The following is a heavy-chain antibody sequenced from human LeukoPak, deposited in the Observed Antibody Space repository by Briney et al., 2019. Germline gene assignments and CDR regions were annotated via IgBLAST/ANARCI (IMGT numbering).Heavy chain of an antibody. CDR2: IYSGGST. CDR1: GFTVSSNY. CDR3: AREPAITYGSGSYYDY. Sequence: PGGSLRLSCAASGFTVSSNYMSWVRQAPGKGLEWVSVIYSGGSTYYADSVKGRFTISRDNAKNSLYLQMNSLRAEDTAVYYCAREPAITYGSGSYYDYWGQGTLVTVSS. D-gene: IGHD3-10*01. V-gene: IGHV3-53*01. J-gene: IGHJ4*02.